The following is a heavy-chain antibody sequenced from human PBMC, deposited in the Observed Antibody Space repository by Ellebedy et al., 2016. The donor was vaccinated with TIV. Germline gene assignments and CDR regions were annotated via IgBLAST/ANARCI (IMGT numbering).Heavy chain of an antibody. D-gene: IGHD5-18*01. Sequence: GESLKISXAASGFTFSSYAMSWVRQAPGKGLEWVSAISGSGGSTYYADSVKGRFTISRDNSKNTLYLQMNSLRAEDTAVYYCAKADTAMVSRPDYYYYGMDVWGQGTTVTVSS. V-gene: IGHV3-23*01. CDR1: GFTFSSYA. CDR3: AKADTAMVSRPDYYYYGMDV. CDR2: ISGSGGST. J-gene: IGHJ6*02.